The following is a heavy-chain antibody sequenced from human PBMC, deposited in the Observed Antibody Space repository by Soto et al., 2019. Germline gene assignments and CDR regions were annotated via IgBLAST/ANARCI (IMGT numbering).Heavy chain of an antibody. Sequence: QVQLVESGGGVVQPGRSLRLSCAASGFTFGSYGMHWVRQAPGKGLEWVAVIWYDGSNKYYADSVKGRFTISRDNSKNTLYLQMNSLRAEDTAVYYCARGWSSSSPVDYWGQGTLVTVSS. CDR2: IWYDGSNK. J-gene: IGHJ4*02. D-gene: IGHD6-6*01. CDR3: ARGWSSSSPVDY. V-gene: IGHV3-33*01. CDR1: GFTFGSYG.